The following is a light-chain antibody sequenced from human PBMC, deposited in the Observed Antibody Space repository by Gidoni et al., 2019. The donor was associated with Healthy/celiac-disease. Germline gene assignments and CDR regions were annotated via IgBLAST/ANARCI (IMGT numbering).Light chain of an antibody. CDR2: RNN. V-gene: IGLV1-47*01. CDR3: AAWDDSLSAVV. Sequence: QSVLTQPPSASGTPGQRVTISCSGSSSNIGRHYVYWYQQLPGTAPKLLIYRNNQRPSGVPDRFSGSKSGTSASLAISGLRSKDEADYYCAAWDDSLSAVVFGGGTKLTVL. CDR1: SSNIGRHY. J-gene: IGLJ2*01.